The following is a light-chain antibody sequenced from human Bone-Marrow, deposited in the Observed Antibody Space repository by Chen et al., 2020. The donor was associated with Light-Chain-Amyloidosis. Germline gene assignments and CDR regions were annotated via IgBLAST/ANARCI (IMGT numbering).Light chain of an antibody. Sequence: SYVLTQPSSVSVAPGQTATIACGGNNLGTTSVHWYQPTPGQAPPLVVDADSDRRSGIPERLDGFNYGNTATLTNSKVEAEYEADYYCQMWDTSVNRPVFGGGTKMTVL. J-gene: IGLJ3*02. CDR2: ADS. V-gene: IGLV3-21*02. CDR3: QMWDTSVNRPV. CDR1: NLGTTS.